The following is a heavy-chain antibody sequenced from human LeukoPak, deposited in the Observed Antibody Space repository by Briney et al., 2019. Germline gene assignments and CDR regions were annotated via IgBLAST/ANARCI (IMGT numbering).Heavy chain of an antibody. J-gene: IGHJ5*02. CDR3: ARDLDSIPFDP. CDR1: GFTFSSYG. D-gene: IGHD3/OR15-3a*01. CDR2: ISGSGGST. V-gene: IGHV3-23*01. Sequence: GGSLRLSCAASGFTFSSYGMSWVRQAPGKGLEWVSAISGSGGSTYYADSGKGRFTISRDNSKNTLYLQMNSLRAEDTAVYYCARDLDSIPFDPWGQGTLVTVSS.